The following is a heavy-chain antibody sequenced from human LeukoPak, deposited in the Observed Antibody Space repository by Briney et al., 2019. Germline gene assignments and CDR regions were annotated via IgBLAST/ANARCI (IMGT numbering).Heavy chain of an antibody. Sequence: ASVKVSCKASGHTFTSYGISWVRQAPGQGLEWMGWISAYNGNTNYAQKLQGRVTMTTDTSTSTVYMELRSLRSDDTAVYYCARAGYCSSISCYNPVYFDYWGQGTLVTVSS. CDR3: ARAGYCSSISCYNPVYFDY. CDR1: GHTFTSYG. CDR2: ISAYNGNT. D-gene: IGHD2-2*02. V-gene: IGHV1-18*01. J-gene: IGHJ4*02.